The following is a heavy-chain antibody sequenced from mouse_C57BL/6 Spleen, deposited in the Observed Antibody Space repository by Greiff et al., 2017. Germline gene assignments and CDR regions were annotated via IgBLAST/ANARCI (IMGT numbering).Heavy chain of an antibody. CDR3: AILYYYGSSYYFDY. CDR2: ISSGSSTI. CDR1: GFTFSDYG. V-gene: IGHV5-17*01. D-gene: IGHD1-1*01. J-gene: IGHJ2*01. Sequence: EVQRVESGGGLVKPGGSLKLSCAASGFTFSDYGMHWVRQAPEKGLEWVAYISSGSSTIYYADTVKGRFTISRDNGKNTLFLQMTSLRSEDTAMYYCAILYYYGSSYYFDYWGQGTTLTVSS.